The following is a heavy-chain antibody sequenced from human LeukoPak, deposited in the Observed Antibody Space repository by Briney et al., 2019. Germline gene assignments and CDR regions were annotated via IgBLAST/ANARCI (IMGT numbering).Heavy chain of an antibody. V-gene: IGHV3-30*02. J-gene: IGHJ4*02. CDR1: GFTFSYYG. CDR3: AKETVSTNWYLPPHS. Sequence: PGGSLRVSCAASGFTFSYYGMHWVRQAPGKGVECVAFIQYDGSNKYYADPVKGRFTISSDNSKNTLYLQMNSLRGDDTAVYYCAKETVSTNWYLPPHSWGQGTLVTVSS. CDR2: IQYDGSNK. D-gene: IGHD6-13*01.